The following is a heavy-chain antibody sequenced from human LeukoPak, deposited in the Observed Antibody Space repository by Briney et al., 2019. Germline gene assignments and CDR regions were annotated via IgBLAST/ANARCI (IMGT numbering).Heavy chain of an antibody. Sequence: GGSLTLSCTASGFPFSSYSMNWLRHAPGKGLDWVSSISSSSSYIYYADSVKGRFTISRDNAKTSLYLQMNSLRAEDTAVYYCARGLRLGELSSRYFDYWGQGTLVTVSS. CDR3: ARGLRLGELSSRYFDY. J-gene: IGHJ4*02. CDR2: ISSSSSYI. V-gene: IGHV3-21*01. CDR1: GFPFSSYS. D-gene: IGHD3-16*02.